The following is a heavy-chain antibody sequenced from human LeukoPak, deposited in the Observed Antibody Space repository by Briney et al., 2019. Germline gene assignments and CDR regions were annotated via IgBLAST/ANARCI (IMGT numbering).Heavy chain of an antibody. V-gene: IGHV1-2*02. J-gene: IGHJ5*02. CDR1: GYTFTGYY. CDR2: INPNSGGT. CDR3: ARESSYGDYEYNWFDP. D-gene: IGHD4-17*01. Sequence: GASVKVSCKASGYTFTGYYMHWVRQAPGQGLEWMGWINPNSGGTNYAQKFQGRVTMTRDTSISTAYMELSRLRSDDTAVYYCARESSYGDYEYNWFDPWGQGTLVTVSS.